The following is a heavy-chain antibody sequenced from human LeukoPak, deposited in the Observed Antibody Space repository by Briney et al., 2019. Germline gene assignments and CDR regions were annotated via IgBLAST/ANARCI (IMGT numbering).Heavy chain of an antibody. D-gene: IGHD6-6*01. CDR2: INHSGST. Sequence: PSETRSLTCAVYGGSLSSYYWSWIRQPPGKGLEWIGEINHSGSTNYNPSLKSRVTISVDTSKNQFSLKLSSVTAAVTAVYYCARLVLGIAARRPFDYWGQGTLLTVSS. CDR3: ARLVLGIAARRPFDY. V-gene: IGHV4-34*01. J-gene: IGHJ4*02. CDR1: GGSLSSYY.